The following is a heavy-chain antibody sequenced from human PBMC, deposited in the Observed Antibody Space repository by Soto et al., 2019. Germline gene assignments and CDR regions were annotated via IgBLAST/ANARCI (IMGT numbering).Heavy chain of an antibody. CDR2: IDWDDDK. J-gene: IGHJ4*02. V-gene: IGHV2-70*01. Sequence: SGPTLVNPTQTLTLTCTFSGFSLSTSGMCVSWIRQPPGKALEWLALIDWDDDKYYSTSLKTRLTISKDTSKNQVVLTMTNMDPVDTATYYCARMREGYCSGGSCYGYYFDYWGQGTLVTVSS. CDR3: ARMREGYCSGGSCYGYYFDY. D-gene: IGHD2-15*01. CDR1: GFSLSTSGMC.